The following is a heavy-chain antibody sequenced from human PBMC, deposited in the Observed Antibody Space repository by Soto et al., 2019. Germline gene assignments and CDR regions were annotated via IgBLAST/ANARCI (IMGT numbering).Heavy chain of an antibody. J-gene: IGHJ4*02. Sequence: ASVKVSCKASGYTFTSYGVNWVRQAPGQGLEWMGWIAPHSGRTTYLPKFQGRVTITADAATNTAYMELGSLSSDDTGIYFCARAATGSYHSAYWGQGTVVTVSS. CDR3: ARAATGSYHSAY. CDR1: GYTFTSYG. V-gene: IGHV1-18*04. D-gene: IGHD3-10*01. CDR2: IAPHSGRT.